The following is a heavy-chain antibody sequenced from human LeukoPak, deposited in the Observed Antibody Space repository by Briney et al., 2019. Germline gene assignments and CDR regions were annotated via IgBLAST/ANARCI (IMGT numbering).Heavy chain of an antibody. D-gene: IGHD3/OR15-3a*01. CDR1: GFAFGSYA. J-gene: IGHJ5*02. Sequence: PGGSLRLSCVASGFAFGSYAMHWVRQAPGRGLEWVAFIRYDGSNKYYADSVKGRFTISRDNSKNTLYLQMNSLRAEDTAVYYCAKDQGLIFASWGQGTLVTVSS. CDR2: IRYDGSNK. CDR3: AKDQGLIFAS. V-gene: IGHV3-30*02.